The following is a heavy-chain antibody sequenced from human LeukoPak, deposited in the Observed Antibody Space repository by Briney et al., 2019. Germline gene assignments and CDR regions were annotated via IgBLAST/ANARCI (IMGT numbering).Heavy chain of an antibody. J-gene: IGHJ4*02. CDR2: ISGSGGST. D-gene: IGHD6-6*01. Sequence: PGGSLRLSCAASRFTFSSYAMSWVRQAPGKGLEWVSGISGSGGSTNYADSVKGRFTISRDNSKNTLYLQMNSLRAEDTAVYYCAKEKYSSSSELFFYIFDYWGQGTLATVSS. CDR3: AKEKYSSSSELFFYIFDY. V-gene: IGHV3-23*01. CDR1: RFTFSSYA.